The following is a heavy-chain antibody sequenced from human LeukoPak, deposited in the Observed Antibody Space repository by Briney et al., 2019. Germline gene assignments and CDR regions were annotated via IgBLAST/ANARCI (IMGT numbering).Heavy chain of an antibody. V-gene: IGHV3-30*02. CDR3: AIYSGYDSHEAFDY. CDR1: GFTFSSFG. J-gene: IGHJ4*02. CDR2: IRYDGGNK. Sequence: TPGSLTLSCAVSGFTFSSFGMQWVRPAPGGGVEWVAFIRYDGGNKYYAGSVKGRVTISRDNSKNTLYLQMNSLRAEDTAVYYCAIYSGYDSHEAFDYWGQGTLVTVSS. D-gene: IGHD5-12*01.